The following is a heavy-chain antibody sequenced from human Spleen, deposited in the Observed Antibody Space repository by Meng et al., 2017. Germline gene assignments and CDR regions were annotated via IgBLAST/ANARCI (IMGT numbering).Heavy chain of an antibody. V-gene: IGHV4-34*01. CDR3: ARTSSGWYSNWFDP. J-gene: IGHJ5*02. D-gene: IGHD6-19*01. CDR1: GGSFSDYY. Sequence: SETLSLTCVVSGGSFSDYYWSWIRQPPGKGLEWIGEINHSGSTNYNPSLESRATISVDTSQNNLSLKLSSVTAADSAVYYCARTSSGWYSNWFDPWGQGTLVTVSS. CDR2: INHSGST.